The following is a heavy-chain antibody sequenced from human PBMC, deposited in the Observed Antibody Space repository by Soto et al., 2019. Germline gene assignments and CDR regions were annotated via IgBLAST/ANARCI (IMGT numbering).Heavy chain of an antibody. CDR1: GFTFSSYG. D-gene: IGHD6-13*01. CDR2: ISYDGSNK. Sequence: VQLVESGGGVVQPGRSLRLSCAASGFTFSSYGMHWVRQAPGKGLEWVAVISYDGSNKYYADSVKGRFTISRDTSKNTVYLQMNSLRAEDTAVFYCARDYTTSWYTDAFDIWGQGTMVTVSS. V-gene: IGHV3-30*03. J-gene: IGHJ3*02. CDR3: ARDYTTSWYTDAFDI.